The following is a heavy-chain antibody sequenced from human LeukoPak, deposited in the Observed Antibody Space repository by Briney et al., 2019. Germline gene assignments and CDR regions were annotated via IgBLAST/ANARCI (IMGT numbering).Heavy chain of an antibody. Sequence: PGGSLRLSCAASGFTFSGNYMSWVRQAPGRGLEWVSVFYSGGNTYYADSVKGRFTISRDISKKTLYLQMKSLRAEDTAVYYCARGHDDGHEAFDIWGQGTMVTVSS. CDR3: ARGHDDGHEAFDI. CDR2: FYSGGNT. V-gene: IGHV3-53*01. D-gene: IGHD4/OR15-4a*01. J-gene: IGHJ3*02. CDR1: GFTFSGNY.